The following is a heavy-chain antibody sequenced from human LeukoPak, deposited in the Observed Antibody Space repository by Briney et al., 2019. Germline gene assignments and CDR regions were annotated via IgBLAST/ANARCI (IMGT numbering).Heavy chain of an antibody. J-gene: IGHJ4*02. CDR2: ISGSGGST. CDR3: VKALYSPYYFDY. D-gene: IGHD2-15*01. CDR1: GFTFSSYA. Sequence: GGSLRLSCAASGFTFSSYALSWVRQAPGKGLEWVSAISGSGGSTYYADSVKGRFTISRDNSKNTLYLQMNSLRAEDTAVYYCVKALYSPYYFDYWGQGTLVTVSS. V-gene: IGHV3-23*01.